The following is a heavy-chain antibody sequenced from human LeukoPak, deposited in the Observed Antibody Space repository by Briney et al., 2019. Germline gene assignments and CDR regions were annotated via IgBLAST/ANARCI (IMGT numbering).Heavy chain of an antibody. J-gene: IGHJ4*02. CDR2: IRYDGSNK. V-gene: IGHV3-30*02. Sequence: GGSLRLSCAASGFTFSSYGMHWVRQPPGKGLEWVAFIRYDGSNKYYADSVKGRFTISRDNSKNTLYLQMNSLRAEDTAVYYCAKDPDYYDSSGYYYQPLGYWGQGTLVTVSS. D-gene: IGHD3-22*01. CDR3: AKDPDYYDSSGYYYQPLGY. CDR1: GFTFSSYG.